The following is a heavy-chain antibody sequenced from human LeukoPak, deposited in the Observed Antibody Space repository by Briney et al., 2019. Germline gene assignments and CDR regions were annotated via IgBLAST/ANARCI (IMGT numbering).Heavy chain of an antibody. D-gene: IGHD3-16*01. J-gene: IGHJ3*02. CDR2: ISYHGIDE. V-gene: IGHV3-30*03. Sequence: GGSLRLSCAASGFTFSNYGMHWVRQAPGKGLEWVAGISYHGIDEYYADSVKGRFTISRDNSWDTLFLHMNSLTSEDTAVYYCARVLGQTIIMMDRAFDIWGQGTMVTVSS. CDR3: ARVLGQTIIMMDRAFDI. CDR1: GFTFSNYG.